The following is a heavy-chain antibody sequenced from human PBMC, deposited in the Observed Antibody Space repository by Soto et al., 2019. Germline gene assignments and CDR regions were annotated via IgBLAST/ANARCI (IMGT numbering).Heavy chain of an antibody. CDR1: GGSISSGGYS. V-gene: IGHV4-30-2*01. J-gene: IGHJ5*02. D-gene: IGHD6-19*01. Sequence: QLQLQESGSGLVKPSQTLSLTCAVSGGSISSGGYSWSWIRQPPGKCLEWIGYIYHSGSTYYNPSLKSRVTISVDRSKNQFSLKLSSVTAADTAVYYCARGRKLAVAGSNWFDPWGQGTLVTVSS. CDR2: IYHSGST. CDR3: ARGRKLAVAGSNWFDP.